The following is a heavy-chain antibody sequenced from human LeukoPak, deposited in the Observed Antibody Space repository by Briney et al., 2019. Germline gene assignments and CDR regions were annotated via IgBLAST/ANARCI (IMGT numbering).Heavy chain of an antibody. J-gene: IGHJ6*03. V-gene: IGHV3-23*01. CDR1: GFTFSSYA. CDR3: ATNHPPPSSLLYYYYMDV. Sequence: GGSLRLSCAASGFTFSSYAMSWVRQAPGKGLEWVSGISQSGDSTNYADSVKGRFTNYRDNSKNTLYLQMNSLRAADTTAYYCATNHPPPSSLLYYYYMDVWGKGTTLTVSS. CDR2: ISQSGDST.